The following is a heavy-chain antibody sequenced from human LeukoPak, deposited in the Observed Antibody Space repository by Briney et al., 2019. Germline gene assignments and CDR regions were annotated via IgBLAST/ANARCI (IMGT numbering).Heavy chain of an antibody. Sequence: GGSLRLSCAASGFTFSSYAMSWVRQAPGKGLEWVSAISGSGGSTYYADSVKGRFTISRDNSKNTLYLQMNSLRAEDTAVYYCAKVGAEMAEWELPVRSPFDYWGQGTLVTVSS. J-gene: IGHJ4*02. CDR1: GFTFSSYA. CDR2: ISGSGGST. CDR3: AKVGAEMAEWELPVRSPFDY. D-gene: IGHD1-26*01. V-gene: IGHV3-23*01.